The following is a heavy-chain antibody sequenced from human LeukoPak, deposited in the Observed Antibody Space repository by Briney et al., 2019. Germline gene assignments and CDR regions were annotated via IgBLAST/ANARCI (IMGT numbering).Heavy chain of an antibody. V-gene: IGHV3-23*01. J-gene: IGHJ4*02. CDR2: ISGSGSKT. CDR3: ARESRREGYGFDY. Sequence: AGGSLRLSCAASGFTFSSYAMSWVRQAPGKGLEWVSAISGSGSKTYYADFGKGRFTISRDNSKNTVYLQMKSLRAEDTAVYYCARESRREGYGFDYWGQGTLVTVSS. D-gene: IGHD5-18*01. CDR1: GFTFSSYA.